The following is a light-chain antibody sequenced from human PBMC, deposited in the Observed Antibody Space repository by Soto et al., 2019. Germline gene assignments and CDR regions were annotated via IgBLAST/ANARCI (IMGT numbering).Light chain of an antibody. CDR1: QSVSSTY. CDR2: GAS. J-gene: IGKJ4*01. V-gene: IGKV3-20*01. Sequence: EIVLTQSPGTLSLSPGERATLSCRASQSVSSTYLAWYQQKAGQAPRLLIYGASSRATGIPDRFSGSGSGTDFTLTISRLEPEDFAVYYCQQYCSSPPITFGGGTKVEIK. CDR3: QQYCSSPPIT.